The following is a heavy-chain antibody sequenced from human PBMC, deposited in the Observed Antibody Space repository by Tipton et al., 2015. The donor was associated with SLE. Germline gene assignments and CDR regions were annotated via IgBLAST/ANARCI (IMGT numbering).Heavy chain of an antibody. Sequence: TLSLTCTVSGGSFTSGTYYWSWIRQPPGKGLEWIGEINHSGSTNYNPSLKSRVTISVDTSKNQFSLKLSSVTAADTAVYYCARRLTRYSGYDYFDYWGQGTLVTVSS. CDR3: ARRLTRYSGYDYFDY. J-gene: IGHJ4*02. CDR1: GGSFTSGTYY. CDR2: INHSGST. V-gene: IGHV4-39*07. D-gene: IGHD5-12*01.